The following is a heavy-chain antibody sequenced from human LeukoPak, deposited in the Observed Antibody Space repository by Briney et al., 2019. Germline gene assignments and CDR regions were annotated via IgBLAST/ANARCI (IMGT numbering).Heavy chain of an antibody. V-gene: IGHV4-34*01. D-gene: IGHD1-1*01. CDR3: ASGEIDDDGVDI. Sequence: SETLSLTCAVYGGSFSSFYWSWIRQPPGKGLEWIGEINHRGSTNYNPSLKSRVTISIDTSKNQFSLKLSSVTAADTAVYYCASGEIDDDGVDIWGQGTMVTVSS. CDR1: GGSFSSFY. J-gene: IGHJ3*02. CDR2: INHRGST.